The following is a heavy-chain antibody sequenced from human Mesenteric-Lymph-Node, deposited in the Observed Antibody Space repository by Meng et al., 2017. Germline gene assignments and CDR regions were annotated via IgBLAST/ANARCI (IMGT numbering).Heavy chain of an antibody. D-gene: IGHD2-21*01. Sequence: GESLKISCAASGFTFSSYEMNWVRQAPGKGLEWVATIKEDGSETYYVDSMKGRFIISRDNAKNSLYLQINSLSAEDTAVYYCARGGTRLCDYWGQGTPVTVSS. CDR3: ARGGTRLCDY. J-gene: IGHJ4*02. CDR1: GFTFSSYE. V-gene: IGHV3-7*01. CDR2: IKEDGSET.